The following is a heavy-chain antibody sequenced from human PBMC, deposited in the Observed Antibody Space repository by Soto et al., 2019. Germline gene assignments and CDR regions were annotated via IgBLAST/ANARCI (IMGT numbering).Heavy chain of an antibody. CDR1: GFTLSSYA. CDR3: ARGDRGGSGAPASYYYSGWDV. V-gene: IGHV3-23*01. J-gene: IGHJ6*02. D-gene: IGHD3-10*01. Sequence: DVQLLESGGQLIQPGVSLRVSCSASGFTLSSYAMSWVRQAPGKGLQWVSSISAGGDMTYNSDPVKGRFTISRDNTKNALFLQMHNLRIEHTALYYCARGDRGGSGAPASYYYSGWDVWGQGATVTVS. CDR2: ISAGGDMT.